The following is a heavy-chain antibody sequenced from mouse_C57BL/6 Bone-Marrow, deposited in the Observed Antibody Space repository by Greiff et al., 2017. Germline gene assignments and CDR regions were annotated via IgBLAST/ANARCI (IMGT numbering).Heavy chain of an antibody. V-gene: IGHV14-4*01. J-gene: IGHJ2*01. Sequence: EVQVVESGAELVRPGASVKLSCTASGFNIKDDYIHWVKQRPEQGLEWIGWIDPEIGDTEYASKFPGKATITSDTSSNTAYLQLSSLTSEDTAVYYCSSFDGNYFDFWGQGTPLTVAS. D-gene: IGHD2-3*01. CDR3: SSFDGNYFDF. CDR2: IDPEIGDT. CDR1: GFNIKDDY.